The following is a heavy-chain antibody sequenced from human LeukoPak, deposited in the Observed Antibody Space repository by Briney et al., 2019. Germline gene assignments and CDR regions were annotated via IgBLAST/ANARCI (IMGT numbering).Heavy chain of an antibody. CDR2: ISWNGGGI. D-gene: IGHD3-10*01. CDR3: AKGRTYYYFGY. J-gene: IGHJ4*02. CDR1: GFTFDDYA. Sequence: PGGSLRLSCAASGFTFDDYAMHWVRQAPGKGLEWVSGISWNGGGIGYADSVKGRFTISRDNAKNSLYLQMNSLRAEDTAFYYCAKGRTYYYFGYWGQGTLVTVSS. V-gene: IGHV3-9*01.